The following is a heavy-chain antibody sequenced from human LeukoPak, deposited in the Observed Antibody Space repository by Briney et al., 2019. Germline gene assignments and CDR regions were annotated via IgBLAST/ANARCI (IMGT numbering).Heavy chain of an antibody. J-gene: IGHJ4*02. D-gene: IGHD6-13*01. V-gene: IGHV4-34*01. CDR3: ASLIGYSGPH. CDR2: INHSGST. CDR1: VFTFSSYG. Sequence: LRLSCAPSVFTFSSYGISWIRQPPGKGLEWIGEINHSGSTNYNPSLKSRVTISVDTSKNQFSLKVSSVTAEDTAVYYCASLIGYSGPHWGQGTLVTVSS.